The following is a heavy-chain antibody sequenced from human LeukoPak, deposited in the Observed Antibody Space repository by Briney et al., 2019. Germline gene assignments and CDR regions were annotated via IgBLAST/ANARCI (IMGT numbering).Heavy chain of an antibody. CDR1: GYTFTDYY. D-gene: IGHD3-22*01. V-gene: IGHV1-2*02. Sequence: ASVKVSCKASGYTFTDYYMHWVRQAPGTGLEWMGWINPYSGDTNSAQKFQGRVTMTRDTSISTAYMELSRLRSDDTAVYYCARASYESSLRIDDFWGQGSLVTVSS. CDR3: ARASYESSLRIDDF. CDR2: INPYSGDT. J-gene: IGHJ4*02.